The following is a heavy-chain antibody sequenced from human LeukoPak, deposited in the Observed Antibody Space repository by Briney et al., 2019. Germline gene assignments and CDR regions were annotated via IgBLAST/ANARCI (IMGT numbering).Heavy chain of an antibody. D-gene: IGHD1-26*01. J-gene: IGHJ4*02. Sequence: PSETLSLTCTVSGGSISSYYWSWIRQPAGKGLEWVGNIYYSGSTYYNASLQSRVTISIDTSKNQFSLRLNSVPAADTAMYFCVKSGGYGLIDYWGQGTLVTVSS. CDR1: GGSISSYY. CDR3: VKSGGYGLIDY. CDR2: IYYSGST. V-gene: IGHV4-59*04.